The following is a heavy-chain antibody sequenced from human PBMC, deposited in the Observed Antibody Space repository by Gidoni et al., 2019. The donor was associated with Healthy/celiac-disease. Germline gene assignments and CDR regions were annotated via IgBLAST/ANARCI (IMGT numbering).Heavy chain of an antibody. J-gene: IGHJ3*02. V-gene: IGHV3-30*18. CDR3: AKDGAMVRGVKDAFDI. Sequence: QVQLVASGGGVVQPGRSLRLSCAASGFTFSRYGMHLVRQAPGKGLEWLAVISYDGSNKYYADSVKGRFTISRDNSKNTLYLQMNSLRAEDTAVYYCAKDGAMVRGVKDAFDIWGQGTMVTVSS. CDR1: GFTFSRYG. D-gene: IGHD3-10*01. CDR2: ISYDGSNK.